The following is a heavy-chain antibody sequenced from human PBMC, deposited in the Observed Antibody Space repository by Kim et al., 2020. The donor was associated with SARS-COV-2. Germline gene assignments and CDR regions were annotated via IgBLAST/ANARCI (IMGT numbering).Heavy chain of an antibody. J-gene: IGHJ4*02. CDR3: ARHETRGYSYGHLDY. Sequence: SETLSLTCTVSGGSISSSSYYWGWIRQPPGKGLEWIGSIYYSGSTYYNPSLKSRVTISVDTSKNQFSLKLSSVTAADTAVYYCARHETRGYSYGHLDYWGQGTLVTVSS. CDR1: GGSISSSSYY. V-gene: IGHV4-39*01. D-gene: IGHD5-18*01. CDR2: IYYSGST.